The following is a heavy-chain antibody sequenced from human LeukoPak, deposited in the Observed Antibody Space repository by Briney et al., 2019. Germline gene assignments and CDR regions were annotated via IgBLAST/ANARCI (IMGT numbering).Heavy chain of an antibody. J-gene: IGHJ4*02. CDR2: INSDGSST. D-gene: IGHD3-16*01. CDR3: ARLTPPFDY. CDR1: GFTFSSYG. V-gene: IGHV3-74*01. Sequence: GGSLRLSCAASGFTFSSYGMHWFRQAPGKGLVWVARINSDGSSTNYADSVKGRFTISRDNAKNTLYLQMNSLRAEDTAVYYCARLTPPFDYWGQGTLVTVSS.